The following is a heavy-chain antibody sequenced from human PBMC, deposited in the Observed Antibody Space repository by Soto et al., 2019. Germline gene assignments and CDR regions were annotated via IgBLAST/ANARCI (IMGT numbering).Heavy chain of an antibody. CDR2: ISAYNGDT. Sequence: QVQLVQSGAEVKKPGASVKVSCKASGYTFTKYGITWVRQAPGQGLEWMGWISAYNGDTNYAQKLQGRVTRTTDTSTTTAYLELRGLTSDDTAVYYCARGYCRGGICYPNDFWGQGILVTVSS. CDR1: GYTFTKYG. D-gene: IGHD2-15*01. J-gene: IGHJ4*02. V-gene: IGHV1-18*01. CDR3: ARGYCRGGICYPNDF.